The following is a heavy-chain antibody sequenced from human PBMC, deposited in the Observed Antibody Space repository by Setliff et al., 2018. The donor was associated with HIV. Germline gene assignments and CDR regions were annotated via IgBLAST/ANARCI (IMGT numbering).Heavy chain of an antibody. V-gene: IGHV3-11*04. Sequence: GGSLRLSCAASGFILSDYYMSWIRQAPGKGLEWVSCISSGGSTIYYADSVKGRFTISRDNSENTVYLQMNSLRAEDTAVYYCARGGFGVVIIERLGVDYWGQGTKVTVSS. J-gene: IGHJ4*02. CDR2: ISSGGSTI. CDR1: GFILSDYY. CDR3: ARGGFGVVIIERLGVDY. D-gene: IGHD3-3*01.